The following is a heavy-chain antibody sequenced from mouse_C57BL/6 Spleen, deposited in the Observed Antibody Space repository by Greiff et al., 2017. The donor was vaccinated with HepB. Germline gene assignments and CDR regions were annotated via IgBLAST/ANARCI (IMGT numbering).Heavy chain of an antibody. J-gene: IGHJ3*01. CDR3: ARHGDSNYVYAMDY. Sequence: EVMLVESGGDLVKPGGSLKLSCAASGFTFSSYGMSWVRQTPDKRLEWVATISSGGSYTYYPDSVKGRFTISRDNAKNTLYLQMSSLKSEDTAMYYCARHGDSNYVYAMDYWGQGTLVTVSA. D-gene: IGHD2-5*01. CDR1: GFTFSSYG. V-gene: IGHV5-6*02. CDR2: ISSGGSYT.